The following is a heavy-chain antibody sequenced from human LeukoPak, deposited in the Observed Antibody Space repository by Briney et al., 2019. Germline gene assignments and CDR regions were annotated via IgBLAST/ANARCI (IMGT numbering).Heavy chain of an antibody. CDR2: ISGSGDST. CDR1: GFTFSSYA. Sequence: GGSLRLFCAASGFTFSSYAMSWVRQAPGKGLEWVSAISGSGDSTYYADSVKGRFTISRDNSKKTLYLQLNSLRAEDTAVYYCAKGQGFLDYWGQGTLVTVSS. V-gene: IGHV3-23*01. CDR3: AKGQGFLDY. D-gene: IGHD3-10*01. J-gene: IGHJ4*02.